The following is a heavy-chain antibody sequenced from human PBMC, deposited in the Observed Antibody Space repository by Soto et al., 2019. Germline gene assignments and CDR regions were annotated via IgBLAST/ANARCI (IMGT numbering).Heavy chain of an antibody. CDR3: ARGRYGTACYCIDD. V-gene: IGHV3-66*01. CDR2: IHSGGDT. Sequence: GGSLRLSCAASGFAFSSYSMAWVRQAPGKGLEWVALIHSGGDTPYADSVRGRFTISRGNSENTLYLQMYSLRAEDTAVYYCARGRYGTACYCIDDWGQGTPVTVSS. J-gene: IGHJ4*01. CDR1: GFAFSSYS. D-gene: IGHD2-8*02.